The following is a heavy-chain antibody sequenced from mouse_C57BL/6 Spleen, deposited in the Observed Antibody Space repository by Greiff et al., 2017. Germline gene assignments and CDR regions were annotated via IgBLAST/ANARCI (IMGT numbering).Heavy chain of an antibody. J-gene: IGHJ2*01. V-gene: IGHV1-52*01. CDR1: GYTFTSYW. Sequence: VQLQQPGAELVRPGSSVKLSCKASGYTFTSYWMHWVKQRPIQGLEWIGNIDPSDSETPYNQKFKDKATLTVDKSSSTAYMQLSSLTSEDSAVYYCARSYAPYYFDYWGQGTTLTVSS. CDR3: ARSYAPYYFDY. D-gene: IGHD1-1*01. CDR2: IDPSDSET.